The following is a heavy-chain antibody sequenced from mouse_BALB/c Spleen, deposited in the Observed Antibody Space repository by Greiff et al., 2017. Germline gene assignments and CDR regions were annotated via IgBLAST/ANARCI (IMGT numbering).Heavy chain of an antibody. Sequence: EVMLVESGGGLVQPGGSLKLSCAASGFTFSSYGMSWVRQTPDKRLELVATINSNGGSTYYPDSVKGRFTISRDNAKNTLYLQMSSLKSEDTAMYYCGRANYYGSSYVGFAYWGQGTLVTVSA. CDR2: INSNGGST. CDR1: GFTFSSYG. CDR3: GRANYYGSSYVGFAY. V-gene: IGHV5-6-3*01. J-gene: IGHJ3*01. D-gene: IGHD1-1*01.